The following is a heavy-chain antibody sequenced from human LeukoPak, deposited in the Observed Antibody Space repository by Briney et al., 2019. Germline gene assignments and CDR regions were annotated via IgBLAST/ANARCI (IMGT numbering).Heavy chain of an antibody. Sequence: GGSLRPSCAASGFTFSSYSMNWVRQAPGKGLEWVSSISSSSSYIYYADSVKGRFTISRDNAKNSLYLQMNSLRAEDTAVYYCARESACSGGSCYSFDYWGQGTLVTVSS. J-gene: IGHJ4*02. D-gene: IGHD2-15*01. CDR2: ISSSSSYI. V-gene: IGHV3-21*01. CDR1: GFTFSSYS. CDR3: ARESACSGGSCYSFDY.